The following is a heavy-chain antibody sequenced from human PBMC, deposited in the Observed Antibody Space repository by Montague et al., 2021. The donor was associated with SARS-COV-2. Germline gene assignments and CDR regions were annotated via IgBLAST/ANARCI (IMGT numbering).Heavy chain of an antibody. CDR2: IYSSGST. D-gene: IGHD6-19*01. CDR1: GASMSGSY. J-gene: IGHJ4*02. Sequence: SETLSLTCTVSGASMSGSYWGWVRQPPGKGPEWIGNIYSSGSTHYNPSLKSRVTISVDTSKSQFSLRLTSVTAADTAVYYCASQPIPVTGSGEFDYWGPGTLVTVSP. CDR3: ASQPIPVTGSGEFDY. V-gene: IGHV4-59*08.